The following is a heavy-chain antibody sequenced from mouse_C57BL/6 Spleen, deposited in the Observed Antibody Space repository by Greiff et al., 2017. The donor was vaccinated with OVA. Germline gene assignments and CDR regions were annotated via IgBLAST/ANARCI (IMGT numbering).Heavy chain of an antibody. CDR1: GYTFTSYW. J-gene: IGHJ1*03. V-gene: IGHV1-52*01. D-gene: IGHD1-1*01. CDR3: ARVGAYGSSYGYFDV. Sequence: QVQLQQPGAELVRPGSSVKLSCKASGYTFTSYWMHWVKQRPIQGLEWIGNIDPSDSETHSNQKFKDKATLTVDKSSSTAYMQLSSLTSEDSAVYYCARVGAYGSSYGYFDVWGTGTTVTVSS. CDR2: IDPSDSET.